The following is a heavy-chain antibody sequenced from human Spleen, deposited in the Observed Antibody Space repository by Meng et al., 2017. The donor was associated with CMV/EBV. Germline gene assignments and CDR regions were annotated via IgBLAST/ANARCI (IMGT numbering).Heavy chain of an antibody. CDR3: VRGEGGLEVPLLDI. Sequence: ASVKVSCKASGYTFSSYYVHWVRQAPGQGLEWMGWIIPYSGASKTVQKLQGRVTMTRETSINTAYMELTGLRPDDTAVYYCVRGEGGLEVPLLDIWGQGTLVTVSS. V-gene: IGHV1-2*02. CDR1: GYTFSSYY. D-gene: IGHD3/OR15-3a*01. J-gene: IGHJ4*02. CDR2: IIPYSGAS.